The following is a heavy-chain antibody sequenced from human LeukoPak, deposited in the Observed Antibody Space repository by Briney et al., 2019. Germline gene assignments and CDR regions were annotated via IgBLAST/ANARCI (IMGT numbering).Heavy chain of an antibody. Sequence: GGSLRLSCAASGFTFSSYGMHWVRQAPGKGLEWMAVISYDGSNKYYADSVKGRFTIFRDNSRNTLYLQMNSLRAEDTAVYYCARGIPGDYWGQGTLVTVSS. V-gene: IGHV3-30*03. CDR1: GFTFSSYG. J-gene: IGHJ4*02. CDR2: ISYDGSNK. D-gene: IGHD2-21*01. CDR3: ARGIPGDY.